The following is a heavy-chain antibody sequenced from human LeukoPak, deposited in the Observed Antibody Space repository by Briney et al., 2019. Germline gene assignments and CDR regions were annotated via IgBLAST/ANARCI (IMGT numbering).Heavy chain of an antibody. CDR3: ARVYGRITMIRGYYGMDV. V-gene: IGHV3-66*01. CDR1: GFTVSSTY. J-gene: IGHJ6*02. CDR2: IYSGGNT. D-gene: IGHD3-22*01. Sequence: PGGSLRFSCAASGFTVSSTYMSWVRQAPGKGLEWVSVIYSGGNTYYADSVKGRFTISRDISKNTLYLQMNSLRAEDTAVCYCARVYGRITMIRGYYGMDVWGQGTTVTVSS.